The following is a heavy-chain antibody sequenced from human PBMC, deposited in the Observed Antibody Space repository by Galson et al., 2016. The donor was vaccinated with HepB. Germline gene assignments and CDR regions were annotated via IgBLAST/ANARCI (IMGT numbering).Heavy chain of an antibody. CDR1: GYSVTNYY. V-gene: IGHV1-46*01. CDR2: INPSGGST. J-gene: IGHJ6*02. Sequence: SCKASGYSVTNYYMHWVRQAPEQGLEWMGIINPSGGSTSYAAKFQGRVTMTTDTSTSTVYMEMSSLRSEDTAVYYCARGVSQQRLATYLYNYYGMDVWGQGTTVTVSS. CDR3: ARGVSQQRLATYLYNYYGMDV. D-gene: IGHD6-13*01.